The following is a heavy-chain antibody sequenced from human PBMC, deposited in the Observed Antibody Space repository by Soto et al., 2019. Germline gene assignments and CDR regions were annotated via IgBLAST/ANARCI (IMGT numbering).Heavy chain of an antibody. CDR2: ISGSGDST. CDR3: ARRGSGTYFDY. V-gene: IGHV3-23*01. CDR1: GFTFSSYA. J-gene: IGHJ4*02. Sequence: EVQLLDSGGGLVQPGGSLRLSCAASGFTFSSYAMNWVRQAPGKGLEWVSVISGSGDSTYYADSVKGRFTISRDNSKDSLDPEINSLRTEDTGVYYCARRGSGTYFDYWGQGTLVTVSS. D-gene: IGHD6-13*01.